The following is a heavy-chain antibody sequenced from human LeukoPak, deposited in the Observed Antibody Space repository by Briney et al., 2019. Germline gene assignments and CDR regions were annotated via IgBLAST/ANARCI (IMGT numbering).Heavy chain of an antibody. Sequence: PGGSLRLSCAASGFTFSSYAMHWVRQAPGKGLEWVSVISFDGSNEHYADSVKGRFTISRDNSKNTLFLQVNSLRAEDRAVYYCARDSSKLHCSSTSCYQYYFDYWGQGTLVTVPS. CDR3: ARDSSKLHCSSTSCYQYYFDY. CDR2: ISFDGSNE. CDR1: GFTFSSYA. V-gene: IGHV3-30-3*01. J-gene: IGHJ4*02. D-gene: IGHD2-2*01.